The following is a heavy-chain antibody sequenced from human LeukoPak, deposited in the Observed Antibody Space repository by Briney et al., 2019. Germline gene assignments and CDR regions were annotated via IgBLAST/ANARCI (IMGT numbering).Heavy chain of an antibody. J-gene: IGHJ4*02. D-gene: IGHD2-2*01. Sequence: PSETLSLTCTVSGGSISSSSYYWGCIRQPPGKGLEWIGSFYYSGSTYYNPSLRSRVTISVDTSKNQFSLKLNSMTAADTAVYYCAREIPTYPGYCSTTSCYGGPFDYWGQGTLVTVSS. V-gene: IGHV4-39*07. CDR3: AREIPTYPGYCSTTSCYGGPFDY. CDR1: GGSISSSSYY. CDR2: FYYSGST.